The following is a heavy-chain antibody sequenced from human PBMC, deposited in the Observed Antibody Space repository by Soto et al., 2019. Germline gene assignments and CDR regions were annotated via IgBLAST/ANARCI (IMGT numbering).Heavy chain of an antibody. J-gene: IGHJ6*02. Sequence: QVQLVQSGAGVRKPGASVKVSCKASGYSFTNYGISWVRQAPAQGLEWMGWINAYNGDTNYAQKFQGRVIMTTDTSTSTAYMELRSLRSDDTALYYCATWGRSLMSMDVWGQGTTVTVSS. CDR3: ATWGRSLMSMDV. CDR1: GYSFTNYG. CDR2: INAYNGDT. D-gene: IGHD3-16*01. V-gene: IGHV1-18*01.